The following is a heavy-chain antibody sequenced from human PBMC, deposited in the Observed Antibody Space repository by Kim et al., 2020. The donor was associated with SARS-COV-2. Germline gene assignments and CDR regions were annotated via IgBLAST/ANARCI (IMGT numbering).Heavy chain of an antibody. V-gene: IGHV3-23*01. CDR1: GFTLGNNV. CDR3: AKDLGGSDYSYFVS. J-gene: IGHJ4*01. CDR2: IRTRASAETT. D-gene: IGHD4-17*01. Sequence: GGSLRLSCAASGFTLGNNVMSWVRQAPGRGLEWVSTIRTRASAETTYYADSVHGRFTVSRDISKNTLYLELNSPKAADTSLYYCAKDLGGSDYSYFVSWG.